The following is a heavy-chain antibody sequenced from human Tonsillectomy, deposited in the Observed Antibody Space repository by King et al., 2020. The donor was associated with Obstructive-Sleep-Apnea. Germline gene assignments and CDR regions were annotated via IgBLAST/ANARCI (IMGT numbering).Heavy chain of an antibody. V-gene: IGHV3-11*06. CDR3: ASLRKRYSVYDDPGDF. J-gene: IGHJ4*02. Sequence: VQLVESGGGLVKPGGSLRLSCAASGFTFSDYFMSWIRQAPGKGLEWVSYISGGTSFTNYADSVKGRFTISRDNAKNSLFLQMNSLRAEDTAVYYCASLRKRYSVYDDPGDFWGQGTLVTVSS. CDR2: ISGGTSFT. D-gene: IGHD5/OR15-5a*01. CDR1: GFTFSDYF.